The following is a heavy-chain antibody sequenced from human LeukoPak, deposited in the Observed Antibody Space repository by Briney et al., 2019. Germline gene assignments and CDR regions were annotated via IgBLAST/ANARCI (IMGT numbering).Heavy chain of an antibody. D-gene: IGHD6-13*01. V-gene: IGHV1-2*02. Sequence: ASVKVSCKASGYTFTGYYMHWVRQAPGRGLEWMGWINPNSGGTNYAQKFQGRVTMTRDTSISTAYMELSRLRSDDTAVYYCAREAAAGTGFDYWGQGTLVTVSS. CDR3: AREAAAGTGFDY. J-gene: IGHJ4*02. CDR2: INPNSGGT. CDR1: GYTFTGYY.